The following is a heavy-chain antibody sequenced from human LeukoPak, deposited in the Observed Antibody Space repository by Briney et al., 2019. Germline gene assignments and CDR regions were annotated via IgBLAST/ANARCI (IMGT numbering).Heavy chain of an antibody. CDR1: GGSISSYY. D-gene: IGHD3-3*02. J-gene: IGHJ5*02. CDR2: ISYSGST. Sequence: SETLSLTCTVSGGSISSYYWGWIRQPPGKGLEWIGSISYSGSTYYNPSLKSRVTISVDTSKNQFSLKLSSVTAADTAVYYCARAARHFDSNWFDPWGQGTLVTVSS. CDR3: ARAARHFDSNWFDP. V-gene: IGHV4-39*07.